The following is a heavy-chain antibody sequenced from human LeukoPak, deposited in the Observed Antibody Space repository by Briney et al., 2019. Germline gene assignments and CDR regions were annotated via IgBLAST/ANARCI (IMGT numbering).Heavy chain of an antibody. J-gene: IGHJ4*02. Sequence: PSETLSLTCAVYGGSFSGYYWNWIRQPPGKGLEWIGEINHSGSTNYNPSLKSRVTVSLDTSKNQFSLKLSSVTAADTAVYYCARWYTAFFDYWGQGTLVTVSS. V-gene: IGHV4-34*01. CDR1: GGSFSGYY. D-gene: IGHD1-1*01. CDR2: INHSGST. CDR3: ARWYTAFFDY.